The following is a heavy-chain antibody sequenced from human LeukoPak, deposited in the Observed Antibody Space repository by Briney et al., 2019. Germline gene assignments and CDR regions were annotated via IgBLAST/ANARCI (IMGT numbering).Heavy chain of an antibody. CDR1: GGSISSYY. D-gene: IGHD3-22*01. V-gene: IGHV4-59*01. CDR2: IYYSGST. CDR3: ARGPYYFDSSGAFDI. J-gene: IGHJ3*02. Sequence: KSSETLSLTCTVSGGSISSYYWSWIRQPPGKGLEWIRYIYYSGSTNYNPSLKSRVTISVDTSKNQFSLKLSSVTAADTAVYYCARGPYYFDSSGAFDIWGQGTMVTVSS.